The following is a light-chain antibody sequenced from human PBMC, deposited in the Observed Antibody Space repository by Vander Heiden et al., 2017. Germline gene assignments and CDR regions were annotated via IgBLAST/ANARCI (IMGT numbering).Light chain of an antibody. CDR2: KDS. V-gene: IGLV3-1*01. CDR1: KLGDKY. J-gene: IGLJ2*01. Sequence: SYELTQPPSVSVSPGPTASITCSGDKLGDKYACWYQQKPGQSPVLVIYKDSKRPSGIPERFSGSNSGNTATLTISGTQAMDEADYYCQAWDSSPVVFGGGTKLTVL. CDR3: QAWDSSPVV.